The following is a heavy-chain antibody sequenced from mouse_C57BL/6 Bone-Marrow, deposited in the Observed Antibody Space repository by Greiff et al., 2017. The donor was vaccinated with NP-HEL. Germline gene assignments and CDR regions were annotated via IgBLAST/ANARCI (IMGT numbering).Heavy chain of an antibody. V-gene: IGHV1-72*01. CDR2: IDPNSGGT. D-gene: IGHD1-1*01. Sequence: QVQLKQPGADLVKPGASVKLSCKASGYTFTSYWMHWVKQRPGRGLEWIGRIDPNSGGTKFNEKFKTKATLTVDKPSSTAYMQLSSLTSEDSAVCYCARYYYGSRGWYFDVWGTGTTVTVSA. J-gene: IGHJ1*03. CDR3: ARYYYGSRGWYFDV. CDR1: GYTFTSYW.